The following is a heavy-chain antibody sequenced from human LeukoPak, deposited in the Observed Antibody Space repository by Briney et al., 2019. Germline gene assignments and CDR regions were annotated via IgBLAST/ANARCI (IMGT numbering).Heavy chain of an antibody. CDR3: VNLGYCSTPTCPRG. Sequence: GGSLRLSCSVSGFTFSNYAMHWVRQAPGKGLEYVSAISSDGGGTYYADSVKGRFTISRDNSENSLYLQMSSLRAEDTAVYYCVNLGYCSTPTCPRGWGQGTLVIVSS. D-gene: IGHD2-2*01. CDR1: GFTFSNYA. V-gene: IGHV3-64D*06. J-gene: IGHJ4*02. CDR2: ISSDGGGT.